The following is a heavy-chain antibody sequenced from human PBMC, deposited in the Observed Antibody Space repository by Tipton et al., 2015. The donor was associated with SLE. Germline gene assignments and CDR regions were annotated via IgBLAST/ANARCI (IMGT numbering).Heavy chain of an antibody. D-gene: IGHD3-16*01. Sequence: SLRLSCAASGFNFDDYGMSWVRQVPGKGLEWVSSLNWNGDSTAYADSVKGRFTISRDNSRNTVYLQMNSLRSDDTAVYYCASSNWVSFDFWGQGTLVTVSS. V-gene: IGHV3-20*04. CDR2: LNWNGDST. CDR1: GFNFDDYG. J-gene: IGHJ4*02. CDR3: ASSNWVSFDF.